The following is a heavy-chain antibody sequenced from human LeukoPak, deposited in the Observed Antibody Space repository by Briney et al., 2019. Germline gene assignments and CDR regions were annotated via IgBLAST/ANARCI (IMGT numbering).Heavy chain of an antibody. J-gene: IGHJ6*03. CDR1: GGSFSGYY. CDR3: ARGRGSSFYYYYYMDV. Sequence: SETLSLTCAVYGGSFSGYYWSWIRQPPGKGLEWIGEINHSGSTYYNPSLKSRVTISVDTSKNQFSLKLSSVTAADTAVYYCARGRGSSFYYYYYMDVWGKGTTVTVSS. V-gene: IGHV4-34*01. D-gene: IGHD6-13*01. CDR2: INHSGST.